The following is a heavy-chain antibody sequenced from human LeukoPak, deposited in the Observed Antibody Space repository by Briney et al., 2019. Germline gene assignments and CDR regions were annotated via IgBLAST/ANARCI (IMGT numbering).Heavy chain of an antibody. CDR2: IIPIFGTA. J-gene: IGHJ4*02. CDR3: ARDRDTLSRYYFDY. V-gene: IGHV1-69*13. Sequence: ASVKVSCKASGGTFSSYAISWVRQAPGQGLEWVGGIIPIFGTANYAQKFQGRVTITADESTSTAYMELSSLRSEDTAVYYCARDRDTLSRYYFDYWGQGTLVTVSS. D-gene: IGHD5-18*01. CDR1: GGTFSSYA.